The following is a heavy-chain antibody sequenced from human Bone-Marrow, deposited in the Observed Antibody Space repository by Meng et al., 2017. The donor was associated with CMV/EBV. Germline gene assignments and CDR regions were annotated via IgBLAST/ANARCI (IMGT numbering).Heavy chain of an antibody. CDR3: ARAVAVTNYYYYGMDV. J-gene: IGHJ6*02. D-gene: IGHD1-1*01. CDR1: GYTFTSYG. Sequence: ASVKVSCKASGYTFTSYGISWVRQAPGQGLEWMGWISAYNGNTNYAQKLQGRFTMTTDTSTSTAYMELRSLRSDDTAVYYCARAVAVTNYYYYGMDVWGQGTTVTVPS. V-gene: IGHV1-18*01. CDR2: ISAYNGNT.